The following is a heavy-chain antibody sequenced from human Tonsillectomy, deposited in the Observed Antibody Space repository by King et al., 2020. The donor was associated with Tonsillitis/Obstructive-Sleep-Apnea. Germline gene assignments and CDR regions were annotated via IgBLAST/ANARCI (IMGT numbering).Heavy chain of an antibody. CDR1: GFKFSSYA. J-gene: IGHJ4*02. CDR3: ARSIQGWHYFDY. D-gene: IGHD6-19*01. Sequence: VQLVESGGGVVQPGRSLRLSCAASGFKFSSYAMHWVRQAPVKGLEWVAFISYDGSNKYYADSVKGRFTISRDNSKNTLFLQMNSLRVEDTAVYYCARSIQGWHYFDYWGQGTLVTVSS. V-gene: IGHV3-30*04. CDR2: ISYDGSNK.